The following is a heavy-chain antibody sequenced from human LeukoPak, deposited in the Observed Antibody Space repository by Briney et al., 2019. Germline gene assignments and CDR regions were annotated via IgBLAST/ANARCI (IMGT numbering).Heavy chain of an antibody. CDR1: GYRFTNYW. J-gene: IGHJ3*02. Sequence: GESLKISCKGSGYRFTNYWIGWVRQMPGKGLEWMGIIYPGDSETRYSPSFQGQVTISADKSISTAYLQWSSLKASDTAIYYCARQKRGSGSFLDAFDIWGQGTMVTVSS. D-gene: IGHD3-10*01. CDR2: IYPGDSET. V-gene: IGHV5-51*01. CDR3: ARQKRGSGSFLDAFDI.